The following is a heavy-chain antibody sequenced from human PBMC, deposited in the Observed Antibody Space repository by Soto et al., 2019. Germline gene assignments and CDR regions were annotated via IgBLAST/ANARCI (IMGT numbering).Heavy chain of an antibody. V-gene: IGHV1-69*01. J-gene: IGHJ6*02. Sequence: QVQLVQSGAEVRKPGSSVRVACKASGDKFSTYAINWVRQVPGRGLEWLGGIITFFGAAMYAPKLQGRVTIRADESATTAYMELSILRSDDRAVYSCARSGKKGGCGSGRDVWGQGTT. D-gene: IGHD2-15*01. CDR3: ARSGKKGGCGSGRDV. CDR2: IITFFGAA. CDR1: GDKFSTYA.